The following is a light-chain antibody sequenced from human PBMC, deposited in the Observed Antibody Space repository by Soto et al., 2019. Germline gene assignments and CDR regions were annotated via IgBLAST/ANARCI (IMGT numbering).Light chain of an antibody. J-gene: IGLJ2*01. CDR3: TAWDDSLNVVV. CDR2: SNN. CDR1: SSNIGSNT. V-gene: IGLV1-44*01. Sequence: QAVVTQPPSASGTPGQRVTISCSGGSSNIGSNTVNWYQQLPGTAPKLLIYSNNQRPAGVPDRLSGSKSGTSASLAISGLQSEDEADYYCTAWDDSLNVVVFGGGTKVTVL.